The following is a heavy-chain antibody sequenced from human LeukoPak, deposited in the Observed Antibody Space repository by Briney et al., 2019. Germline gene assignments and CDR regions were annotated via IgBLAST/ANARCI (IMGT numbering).Heavy chain of an antibody. Sequence: ASVKVSCKASGYTFTGYYMHWVRQAPGQGLEWMGWINPNSGGTNYAQKFQGRVTMTRDTSISTAYMELSRLRSDDTAVYYCARDLEFITIFGVAPYDYWGQGTLVTVSS. D-gene: IGHD3-3*01. CDR2: INPNSGGT. V-gene: IGHV1-2*02. CDR3: ARDLEFITIFGVAPYDY. CDR1: GYTFTGYY. J-gene: IGHJ4*02.